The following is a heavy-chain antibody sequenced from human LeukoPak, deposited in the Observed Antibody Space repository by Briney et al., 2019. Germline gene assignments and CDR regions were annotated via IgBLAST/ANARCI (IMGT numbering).Heavy chain of an antibody. CDR3: ARRNFDRRFFDY. D-gene: IGHD3-9*01. Sequence: GESLKISCQASGYSFNIYWIGWVRQMPGKGLEWMGIIYPGDSHTTYSPSFQGQVTISVDKSISTAYLQWSSLKASDTAMYYCARRNFDRRFFDYWGQGTLATVSS. CDR1: GYSFNIYW. CDR2: IYPGDSHT. J-gene: IGHJ4*02. V-gene: IGHV5-51*01.